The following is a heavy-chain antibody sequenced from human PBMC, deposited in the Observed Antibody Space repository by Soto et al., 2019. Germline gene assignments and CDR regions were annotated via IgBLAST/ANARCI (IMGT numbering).Heavy chain of an antibody. D-gene: IGHD2-21*01. CDR1: GFMFNNSA. V-gene: IGHV3-23*01. CDR3: ASAKAVVIAALGI. J-gene: IGHJ3*02. CDR2: VSDNGGSRGGT. Sequence: PGGSLRLSCTASGFMFNNSAMTWVRQAPGQGLQWVASVSDNGGSRGGTYYADSVKGRFTISRDNSKNTLYLQLDSLTGADTAVYYCASAKAVVIAALGIWGQGTKVTVSS.